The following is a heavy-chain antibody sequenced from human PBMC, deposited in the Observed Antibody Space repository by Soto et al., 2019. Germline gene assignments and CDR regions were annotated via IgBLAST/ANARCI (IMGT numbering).Heavy chain of an antibody. CDR3: ARRGSGSYSDY. CDR1: GGSISSSNYY. CDR2: IYYSGRT. V-gene: IGHV4-39*01. D-gene: IGHD3-10*01. J-gene: IGHJ4*02. Sequence: QLQLQESGPGLVKPSETLSLTCTVSGGSISSSNYYWGWIRQPPGKGLEWIGTIYYSGRTYYNPSLKSRVPISVDTSKNQFSLKLSFVTAADTAVYYCARRGSGSYSDYWGQGTLVTVSS.